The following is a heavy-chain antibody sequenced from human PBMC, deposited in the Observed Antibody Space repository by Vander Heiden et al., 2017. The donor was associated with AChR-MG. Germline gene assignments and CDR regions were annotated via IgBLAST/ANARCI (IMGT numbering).Heavy chain of an antibody. CDR1: GYTFTSYD. Sequence: QVQLVQSGAEVKKPGASVKVSCKASGYTFTSYDINWVRQATGQGLEWMGWMNPNSGNTGYAQKFQGRVTMTRNTSISTAYMELSSLRSEDTAVYYCARGPWSFCSSTSCYPWGPNWFDPWGQGTLVTVSS. CDR3: ARGPWSFCSSTSCYPWGPNWFDP. V-gene: IGHV1-8*01. CDR2: MNPNSGNT. D-gene: IGHD2-2*01. J-gene: IGHJ5*02.